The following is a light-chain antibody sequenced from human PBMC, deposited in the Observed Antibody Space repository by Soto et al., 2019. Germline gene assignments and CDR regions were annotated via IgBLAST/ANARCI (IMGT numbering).Light chain of an antibody. CDR3: QQRSNWPLT. CDR2: DAS. Sequence: EIVLTQSPATLSLSPGQRATLSCRASQSIRSYLAWYQQKPGQAPRLLIYDASNRATGIPARFSGSGSGTDFTLTISSLEPEDFAVYYCQQRSNWPLTSGGGTKVEIK. V-gene: IGKV3-11*01. CDR1: QSIRSY. J-gene: IGKJ4*01.